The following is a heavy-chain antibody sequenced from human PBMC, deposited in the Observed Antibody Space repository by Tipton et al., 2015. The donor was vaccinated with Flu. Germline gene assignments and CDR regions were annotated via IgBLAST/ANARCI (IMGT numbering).Heavy chain of an antibody. J-gene: IGHJ5*01. V-gene: IGHV4-39*07. Sequence: SLTCSVSGGPITSSSYYWGWIRQPPGRGLEWVGSIYYTGYAYDNPSLKSRLAMSIDTAKDQFSLRLSSMTADDTAVYYCAKVKFGWVESWAQGTLVTVSS. CDR1: GGPITSSSYY. D-gene: IGHD3-16*01. CDR3: AKVKFGWVES. CDR2: IYYTGYA.